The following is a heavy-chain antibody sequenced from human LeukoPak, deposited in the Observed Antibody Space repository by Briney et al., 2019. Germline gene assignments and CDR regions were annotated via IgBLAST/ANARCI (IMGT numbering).Heavy chain of an antibody. J-gene: IGHJ4*02. CDR2: IYYSGST. CDR3: ASGIAAAGRYFDY. V-gene: IGHV4-61*05. Sequence: PSETLSLTCTVSGGSISSSSYYWSWIRQPPGKGLEWIGYIYYSGSTNYNPSLKSRVTISVDTSKNQFSLKLSSVTAADTAVYYCASGIAAAGRYFDYWGQGTLVTVSS. D-gene: IGHD6-13*01. CDR1: GGSISSSSYY.